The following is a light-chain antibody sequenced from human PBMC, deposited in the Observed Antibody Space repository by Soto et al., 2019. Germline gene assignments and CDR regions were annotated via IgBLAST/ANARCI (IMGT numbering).Light chain of an antibody. CDR1: QSVSSY. V-gene: IGKV3-11*01. CDR2: DAS. Sequence: EIVLTQSPATLSLSPGERATLSCSASQSVSSYLAWYQQKPGQAPRLLMYDASNRATGIPARFSGSGSGTDFTLTISSLEPEDFAVYYCQQRSNWPPRFTFGPGTKVYIK. CDR3: QQRSNWPPRFT. J-gene: IGKJ3*01.